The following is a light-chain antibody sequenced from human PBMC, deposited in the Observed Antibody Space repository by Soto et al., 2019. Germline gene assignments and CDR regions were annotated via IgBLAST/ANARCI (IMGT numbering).Light chain of an antibody. CDR3: CSYAGSSTYV. V-gene: IGLV2-23*02. Sequence: QSVLTQPASVPGSPGQSITISCTGTSSDVGSYNLVSWYQQHPGKAPKLMIYEVSKRPSGVSNRFSGSKSGNTASLTISGLQDEDEADYYCCSYAGSSTYVFGTGTKVNVL. CDR2: EVS. CDR1: SSDVGSYNL. J-gene: IGLJ1*01.